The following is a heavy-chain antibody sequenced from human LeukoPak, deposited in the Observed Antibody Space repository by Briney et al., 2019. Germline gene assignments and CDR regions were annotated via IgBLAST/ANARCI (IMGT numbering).Heavy chain of an antibody. CDR2: INHSGST. CDR3: ARDLGTGYDYVWGSYRHNYFDY. CDR1: GGSFSGYY. D-gene: IGHD3-16*02. V-gene: IGHV4-34*01. J-gene: IGHJ4*02. Sequence: SETLSLTCAVYGGSFSGYYWSWIRQPPGKGLEWIGEINHSGSTNYNPSLKSRVTISVDTSKNQFSLKLSSVTAADTAVYYCARDLGTGYDYVWGSYRHNYFDYWGQGTLVTVSS.